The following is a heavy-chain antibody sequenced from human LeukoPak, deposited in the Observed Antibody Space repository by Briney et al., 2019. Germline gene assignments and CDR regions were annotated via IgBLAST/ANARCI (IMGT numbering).Heavy chain of an antibody. D-gene: IGHD3-22*01. CDR1: GYTFTSYG. Sequence: GASVKVSCKASGYTFTSYGVSWVRQAPGQGLEWMGWSSGFNSNKNYAQKFQGSVTMTTDRSTHTAYMELRSLRSDDTAVYYCARAYYYEDYWGQGTLVTVSS. J-gene: IGHJ4*02. CDR3: ARAYYYEDY. V-gene: IGHV1-18*01. CDR2: SSGFNSNK.